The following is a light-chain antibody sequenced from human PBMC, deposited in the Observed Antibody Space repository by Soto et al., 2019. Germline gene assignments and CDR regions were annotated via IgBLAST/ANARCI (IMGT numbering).Light chain of an antibody. Sequence: EIVLTQSPGTPSLSPGERATLSCRASQSVSSSSLAWYQQKPGQAPRLLIFGTSNRATGIPARFSGSGSGTDFILTISSLEPEDFAVYYCQQRSNWPQTFGQGTKVDIK. CDR1: QSVSSSS. CDR3: QQRSNWPQT. V-gene: IGKV3D-20*02. CDR2: GTS. J-gene: IGKJ1*01.